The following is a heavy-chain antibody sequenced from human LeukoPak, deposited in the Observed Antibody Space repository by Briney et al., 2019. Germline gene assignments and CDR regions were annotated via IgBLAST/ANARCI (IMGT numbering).Heavy chain of an antibody. J-gene: IGHJ4*02. CDR2: IYYSGST. Sequence: SETLSLTCTVSGGSISGYYWSWIRQPPGKGLEWIGYIYYSGSTKYNPSLKSRVTISVDASKNQFSLRLSSLTAADTAVYYCARHSSGIAYFHYWGQGTLVTVSS. CDR1: GGSISGYY. CDR3: ARHSSGIAYFHY. D-gene: IGHD6-19*01. V-gene: IGHV4-59*08.